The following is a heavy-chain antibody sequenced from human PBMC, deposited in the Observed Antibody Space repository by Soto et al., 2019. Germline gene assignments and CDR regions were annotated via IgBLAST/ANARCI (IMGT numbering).Heavy chain of an antibody. J-gene: IGHJ4*02. CDR3: ARRGSGSYYDY. Sequence: EVQLLESGGGLVQPGGSLRLSCAASGFTFSSYAMSWVRQAPGKGLEWVSAISGSGDSTYYADSVKGRFTISRDNSKNTVYLKMNSLRGEDTAVYYCARRGSGSYYDYWGQGTLVTVSS. D-gene: IGHD1-26*01. V-gene: IGHV3-23*01. CDR2: ISGSGDST. CDR1: GFTFSSYA.